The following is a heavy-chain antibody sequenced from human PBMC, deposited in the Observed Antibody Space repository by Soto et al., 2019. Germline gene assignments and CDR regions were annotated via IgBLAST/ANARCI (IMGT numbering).Heavy chain of an antibody. Sequence: SVKVSCKASGYTFTYRYLHWVRQAPGQALEWMGWITPFNGNTNYAQKFQDRVTITRDRSMSTAYMELSSLRSEDTAMYYCASPAGVSNSHHDAFDIWGQGRMVTVSS. CDR1: GYTFTYRY. D-gene: IGHD7-27*01. J-gene: IGHJ3*02. V-gene: IGHV1-45*02. CDR2: ITPFNGNT. CDR3: ASPAGVSNSHHDAFDI.